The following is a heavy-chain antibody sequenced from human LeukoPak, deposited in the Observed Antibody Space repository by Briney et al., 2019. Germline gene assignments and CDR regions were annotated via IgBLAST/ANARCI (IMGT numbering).Heavy chain of an antibody. J-gene: IGHJ4*02. D-gene: IGHD2-2*01. CDR3: ATGTERYCSSTSCVPAFDY. V-gene: IGHV1-24*01. CDR2: FDPEDGET. Sequence: ASVKVSCKVSGYTLTELSMHWVRQAPGKGLEWMGGFDPEDGETIYAQKFQGRVTMTEDTSTDTAYMELSSLRSEDTAVYYCATGTERYCSSTSCVPAFDYWGQGTLVTVSS. CDR1: GYTLTELS.